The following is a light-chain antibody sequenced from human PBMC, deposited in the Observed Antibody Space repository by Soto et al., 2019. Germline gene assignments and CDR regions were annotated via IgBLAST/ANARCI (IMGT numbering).Light chain of an antibody. Sequence: QSVLTQPPSASGTPGQRVTISCSGSTSNIGTKTVSWYHQVPGTAPRLLIYSNDQRPSGVPDRFSGSKSGTSASLAITGLQSEDEADYYCAAWDDSVFGVVFGGGTKLTVL. V-gene: IGLV1-44*01. CDR1: TSNIGTKT. CDR2: SND. J-gene: IGLJ3*02. CDR3: AAWDDSVFGVV.